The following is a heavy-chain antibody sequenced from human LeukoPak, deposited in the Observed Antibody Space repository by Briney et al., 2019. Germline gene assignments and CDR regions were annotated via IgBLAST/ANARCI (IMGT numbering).Heavy chain of an antibody. CDR1: GYSFTSYW. CDR3: ARHLRARPFDY. V-gene: IGHV5-51*01. J-gene: IGHJ4*02. CDR2: IFPGVSDT. Sequence: GASLKISCKGSGYSFTSYWIGWVRQMPGKGLEWIGIIFPGVSDTRYSPSFQGQVTISADKSIGTAYLQWSSLQASDTAMYYCARHLRARPFDYWGQGTLVTVSS. D-gene: IGHD6-6*01.